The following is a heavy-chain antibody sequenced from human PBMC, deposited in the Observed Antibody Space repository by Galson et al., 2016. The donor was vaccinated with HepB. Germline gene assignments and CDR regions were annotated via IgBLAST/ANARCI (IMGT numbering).Heavy chain of an antibody. Sequence: SVKVSCKASGYTFTNYGISWVRQAPGQGLEWMGWISAYNGHTNYAQKLQGRVTMTTDTSTNTAYMELRSLRSDDTALYYCARADYNILTAYYPFDYWGQGTTVTVSS. J-gene: IGHJ3*01. CDR2: ISAYNGHT. D-gene: IGHD3-9*01. CDR1: GYTFTNYG. CDR3: ARADYNILTAYYPFDY. V-gene: IGHV1-18*01.